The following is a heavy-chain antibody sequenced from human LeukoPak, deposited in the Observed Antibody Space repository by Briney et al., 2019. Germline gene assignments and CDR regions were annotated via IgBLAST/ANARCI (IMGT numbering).Heavy chain of an antibody. Sequence: SETLSLTFTVSGGSISSYYWSWIRPPPGKGLEWIGYIYYSGSTNYNPSLKSRVTISVDTSKNQFSLKLSSVTAADTAVYYCARGIYYYYYMDVWGKGTTVTVPS. CDR3: ARGIYYYYYMDV. V-gene: IGHV4-59*01. CDR1: GGSISSYY. J-gene: IGHJ6*03. CDR2: IYYSGST.